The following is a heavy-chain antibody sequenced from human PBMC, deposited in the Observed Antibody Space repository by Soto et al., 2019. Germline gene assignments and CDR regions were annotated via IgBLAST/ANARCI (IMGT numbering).Heavy chain of an antibody. D-gene: IGHD2-15*01. CDR1: GFTFRSYA. V-gene: IGHV3-23*01. Sequence: GGSLRLSCAASGFTFRSYAMTWVRQAPGKGLEWVSIISAGGGSTSYADSVKGRFTISRDNSKNTLYLQMNSLRAEDTAVYYCAKDRCSGGSCYGSNYFDYWGQGTLVTVSS. CDR3: AKDRCSGGSCYGSNYFDY. CDR2: ISAGGGST. J-gene: IGHJ4*02.